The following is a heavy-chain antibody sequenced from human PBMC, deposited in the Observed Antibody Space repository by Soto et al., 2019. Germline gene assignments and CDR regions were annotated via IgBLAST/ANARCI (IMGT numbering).Heavy chain of an antibody. CDR1: GGSISSGDYY. CDR2: IYYSGST. J-gene: IGHJ5*02. V-gene: IGHV4-30-4*01. D-gene: IGHD3-22*01. Sequence: TSETLSLTCTVSGGSISSGDYYWSWIRQPPGKGLEWIGYIYYSGSTHYNPSLKSRVTISVDTSKNQFSLKLSSVTAADTAAYYCARNSGYYDSSGYNWFDPWGQGTLVTVSS. CDR3: ARNSGYYDSSGYNWFDP.